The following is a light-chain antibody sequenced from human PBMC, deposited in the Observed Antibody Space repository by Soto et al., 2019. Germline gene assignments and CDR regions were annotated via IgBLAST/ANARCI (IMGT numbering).Light chain of an antibody. Sequence: QSVLTQPPSASATPGQTVTISCSGRYSNIGSNFGSWYQRLPGTAPNLLIYSINQRPSGVPDRFSGSKSGTTASLTISGLQSEDEADYFCSSCDDSLDGPVFGGGTKLTVL. CDR2: SIN. J-gene: IGLJ3*02. CDR1: YSNIGSNF. CDR3: SSCDDSLDGPV. V-gene: IGLV1-44*01.